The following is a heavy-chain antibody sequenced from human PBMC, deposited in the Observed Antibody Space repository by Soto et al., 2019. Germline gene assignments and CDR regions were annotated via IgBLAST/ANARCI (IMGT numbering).Heavy chain of an antibody. CDR1: GFTFSSYE. CDR2: ISSSGSTI. V-gene: IGHV3-48*03. J-gene: IGHJ6*02. D-gene: IGHD2-2*01. Sequence: EVQLVESGGGLVQPGGSLRLSCAASGFTFSSYEMNWVRQAPGKGLEWVSYISSSGSTIYYADSVKGRFTISRDNAKNSLYLQMNSLRAEDTAVYYCAREGVGYCSSTSCLVDDYYYYGMDVWGQGTTVTVSS. CDR3: AREGVGYCSSTSCLVDDYYYYGMDV.